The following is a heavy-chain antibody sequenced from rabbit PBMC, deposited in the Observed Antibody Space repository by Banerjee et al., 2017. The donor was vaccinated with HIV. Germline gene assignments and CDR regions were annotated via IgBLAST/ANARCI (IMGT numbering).Heavy chain of an antibody. D-gene: IGHD3-3*01. J-gene: IGHJ6*01. CDR3: ARDFFASTL. V-gene: IGHV1S40*01. CDR2: IATGDGST. Sequence: QSLEESGGDLVKPGASLTLTCTASGFSFSTSYWMCWVRQAPGKGLELIACIATGDGSTWYASWAKGRFTITRSTSLNTVTLQMTSLTAADTATYFCARDFFASTLWGPGTLVTVS. CDR1: GFSFSTSYW.